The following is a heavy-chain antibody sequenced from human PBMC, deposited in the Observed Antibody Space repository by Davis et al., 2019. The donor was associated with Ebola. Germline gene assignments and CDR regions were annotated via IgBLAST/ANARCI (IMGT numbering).Heavy chain of an antibody. CDR2: INPSAGDP. J-gene: IGHJ6*04. CDR1: GGTFSSYA. D-gene: IGHD3-22*01. V-gene: IGHV1-46*01. CDR3: AREPIVVVTTDYYYYGMDV. Sequence: ASVKVSCKASGGTFSSYAISWVRQAPGQGLEWMGLINPSAGDPRYAPRFRGRVTMTRDTSTSTVYMELSSLRSEDTAVYYCAREPIVVVTTDYYYYGMDVWGKGTTVTVSS.